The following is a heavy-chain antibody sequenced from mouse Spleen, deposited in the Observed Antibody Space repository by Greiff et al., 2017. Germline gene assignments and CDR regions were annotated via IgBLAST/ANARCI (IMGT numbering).Heavy chain of an antibody. CDR3: ARETVVATRWYFDV. CDR1: GYSFTGYY. CDR2: INPSTGGT. D-gene: IGHD1-1*01. J-gene: IGHJ1*01. Sequence: EVQLQQSGPELVKPGASVKISCKASGYSFTGYYMNWVKQSPEKSLEWIGEINPSTGGTTYNQKFKAKATLTVDKSSSTAYMQLKSLTSEDSAVYYCARETVVATRWYFDVWGAGTTVTVSS. V-gene: IGHV1-42*01.